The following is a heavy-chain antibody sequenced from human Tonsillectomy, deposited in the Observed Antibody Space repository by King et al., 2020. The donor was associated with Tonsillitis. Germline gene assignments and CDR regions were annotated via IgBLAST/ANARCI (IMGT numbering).Heavy chain of an antibody. CDR3: ARGPPCQH. J-gene: IGHJ1*01. CDR2: INHSGST. Sequence: VQLPQWGAGLLKPSETLSLTCAVYGGSFSGYYWSWIRQPPGKGLEWIGEINHSGSTNYNPSLKSRVTISADTSKNQFSLRLSSVTAADTAVYYCARGPPCQHWGQGTLVTVSS. V-gene: IGHV4-34*01. CDR1: GGSFSGYY.